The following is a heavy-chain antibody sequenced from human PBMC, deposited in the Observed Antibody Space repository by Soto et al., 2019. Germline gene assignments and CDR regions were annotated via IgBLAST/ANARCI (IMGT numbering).Heavy chain of an antibody. CDR3: AREGDPPIVWEHLFYWMDV. V-gene: IGHV1-3*01. CDR1: GYGFTTRA. Sequence: ASVKLSCKSSGYGFTTRAVNWVRQAPGYGLEWMGWVKPANGNTRYSQKFQGRLSITRDTSANTIYMELTALSFEDTAVYFCAREGDPPIVWEHLFYWMDVWG. CDR2: VKPANGNT. J-gene: IGHJ6*01. D-gene: IGHD3-16*01.